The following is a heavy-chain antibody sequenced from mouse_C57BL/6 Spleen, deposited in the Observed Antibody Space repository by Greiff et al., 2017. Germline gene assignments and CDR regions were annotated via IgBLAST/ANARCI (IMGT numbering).Heavy chain of an antibody. CDR2: ISDGGSYT. CDR1: GFTFSSYA. D-gene: IGHD1-1*01. V-gene: IGHV5-4*01. J-gene: IGHJ1*03. CDR3: ARDGVTTVVAHWYFDV. Sequence: DVHLVESGGGLVKPGGSLKLSCAASGFTFSSYAMSWVRQTPEKRLEWVATISDGGSYTYYPDNVKGRFTISRDNAKNNLYLQMSHLKSEDTAMYYCARDGVTTVVAHWYFDVWGTGTTVTVSS.